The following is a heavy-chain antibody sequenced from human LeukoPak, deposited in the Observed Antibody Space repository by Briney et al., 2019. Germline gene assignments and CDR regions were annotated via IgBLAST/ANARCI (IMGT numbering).Heavy chain of an antibody. J-gene: IGHJ4*02. V-gene: IGHV1-18*01. CDR2: ISAYNGNT. CDR3: ARHVNLEWLHYFDY. Sequence: GASVKVSCKASGYTFTSYGISWVRQAPGQGLEWMGWISAYNGNTNYAQKLQGRVTMTRNTSISTAYMELSSLRSEDTAVYYCARHVNLEWLHYFDYWGQGTLVTVSS. D-gene: IGHD3-3*01. CDR1: GYTFTSYG.